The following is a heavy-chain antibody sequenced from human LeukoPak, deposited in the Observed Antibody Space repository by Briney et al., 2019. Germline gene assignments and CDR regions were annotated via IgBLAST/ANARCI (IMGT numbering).Heavy chain of an antibody. CDR2: INHSGST. CDR1: GGSFSGYY. J-gene: IGHJ4*02. D-gene: IGHD5-18*01. CDR3: ARRAAMVFDY. V-gene: IGHV4-34*01. Sequence: SETLSLTCAVYGGSFSGYYWSWIRQPPGKGLEWIGEINHSGSTNYNPSLKSRVTISVDTSKNQFSLKLSSVTAADTAVYYCARRAAMVFDYWGQGTLVTVSS.